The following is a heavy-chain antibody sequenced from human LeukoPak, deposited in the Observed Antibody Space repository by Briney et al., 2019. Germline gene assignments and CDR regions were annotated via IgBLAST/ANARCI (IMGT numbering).Heavy chain of an antibody. Sequence: SETLSLTCNFSGGSISSYSWSWIRQPPGKGLEWIGCIYTSGSPNYNPSLKSRVTTSVDTSKNQFSLKLSSVTAADTAVYYCARHGGGGRAFDIWGQGTMVTVSS. V-gene: IGHV4-4*09. CDR3: ARHGGGGRAFDI. CDR2: IYTSGSP. J-gene: IGHJ3*02. D-gene: IGHD3-16*01. CDR1: GGSISSYS.